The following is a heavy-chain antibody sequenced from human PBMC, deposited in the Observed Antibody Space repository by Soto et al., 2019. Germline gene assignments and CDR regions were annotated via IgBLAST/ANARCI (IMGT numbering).Heavy chain of an antibody. CDR2: IYSSGST. CDR3: ARDGEGYCSGGSCSAENWFDP. Sequence: QVQLQESGPGLVKPSETLSLTCTVSADSLSSYYWSWIRQPAGEGLEWIGRIYSSGSTTYNPSLQRPVTMSLDTSKNQFSLKLSSVTAADTAVYYCARDGEGYCSGGSCSAENWFDPWGQGILVTVSS. CDR1: ADSLSSYY. J-gene: IGHJ5*02. D-gene: IGHD2-15*01. V-gene: IGHV4-4*07.